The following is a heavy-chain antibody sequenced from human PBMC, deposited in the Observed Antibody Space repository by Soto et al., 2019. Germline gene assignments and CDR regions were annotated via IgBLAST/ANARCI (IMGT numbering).Heavy chain of an antibody. D-gene: IGHD3-22*01. Sequence: QLQLVQSGAEVKKPGALVKVSCKASGYTFTRYGINWVRQAPGQGLEWMGWISAYNGNTNYAQKPQGRVTMTTDASTSTAYMELRSLRPADTAVYYCAINDFDLFTVYYPLYYFDHFHQETLVTVSS. CDR3: AINDFDLFTVYYPLYYFDH. V-gene: IGHV1-18*01. CDR1: GYTFTRYG. J-gene: IGHJ4*02. CDR2: ISAYNGNT.